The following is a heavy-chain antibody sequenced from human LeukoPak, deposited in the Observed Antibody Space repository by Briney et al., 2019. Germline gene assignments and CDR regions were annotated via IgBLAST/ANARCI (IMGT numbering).Heavy chain of an antibody. CDR2: IKYDGSAT. Sequence: GGSLRLSCAASGFTFSNYWMHWIRQVPGKGLVWVSHIKYDGSATNYADSVKGRFTISGDNAKNTLYLQMNSLRAEDTAVYYCVSGSLQSGYNFDYWGQGALVTVSS. V-gene: IGHV3-74*01. J-gene: IGHJ4*02. CDR3: VSGSLQSGYNFDY. D-gene: IGHD3-3*01. CDR1: GFTFSNYW.